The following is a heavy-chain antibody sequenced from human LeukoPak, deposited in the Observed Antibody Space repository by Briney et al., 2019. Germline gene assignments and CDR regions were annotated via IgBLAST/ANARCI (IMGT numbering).Heavy chain of an antibody. D-gene: IGHD2-15*01. CDR1: GVSISSYY. J-gene: IGHJ6*02. V-gene: IGHV4-59*01. Sequence: SETLSLTCTVSGVSISSYYWSWIRQPPGKGLEWIGYIYYSGSTNYNPSLKSRVTISVDTSKNQFSLKLSSVTAADTAVYYCARDRRYCSGGSCYSPEYYYGMDVWGQGTTVTVSS. CDR3: ARDRRYCSGGSCYSPEYYYGMDV. CDR2: IYYSGST.